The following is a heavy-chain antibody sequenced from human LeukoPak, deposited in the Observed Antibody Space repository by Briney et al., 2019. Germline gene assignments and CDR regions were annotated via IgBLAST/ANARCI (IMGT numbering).Heavy chain of an antibody. CDR2: IYPTGAT. J-gene: IGHJ4*02. V-gene: IGHV3-53*01. CDR3: ARRILGPIDD. D-gene: IGHD2/OR15-2a*01. Sequence: GGSLRLSCAASGFTVTSSYMTWVRQTPGKGLEWVSVIYPTGATYYADSVKGRFTISRDNSKNTVSLQMNSLRADDTALYYCARRILGPIDDWGQGTMVTVCS. CDR1: GFTVTSSY.